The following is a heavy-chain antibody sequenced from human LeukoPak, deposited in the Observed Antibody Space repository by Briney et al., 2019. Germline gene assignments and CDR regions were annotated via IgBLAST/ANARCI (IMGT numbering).Heavy chain of an antibody. CDR2: IKEDGSET. J-gene: IGHJ4*02. CDR1: GFVFSNSW. CDR3: ARRKEVQTTFDY. Sequence: PGGSLRLSCAASGFVFSNSWMGWVHLAPGKGLEWVANIKEDGSETYYVDSVKGRFTISRDNAKNSLDLQMNSLRDEDTAVYYCARRKEVQTTFDYWGQGTLVTVSS. V-gene: IGHV3-7*01. D-gene: IGHD4/OR15-4a*01.